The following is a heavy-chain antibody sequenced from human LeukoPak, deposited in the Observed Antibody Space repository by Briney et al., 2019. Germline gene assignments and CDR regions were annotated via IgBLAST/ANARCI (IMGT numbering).Heavy chain of an antibody. Sequence: SETLSLTCTVSGGSVSSGSYYWSWIRQPPGKGLEWIGYIYCSGSTNYNPSLKSRVTISVDTSKNQFSLKLSSVTAADTAVYYCARDYYDSSGYSMIWFDPWGQGTLVTVSS. CDR3: ARDYYDSSGYSMIWFDP. CDR1: GGSVSSGSYY. V-gene: IGHV4-61*01. J-gene: IGHJ5*02. D-gene: IGHD3-22*01. CDR2: IYCSGST.